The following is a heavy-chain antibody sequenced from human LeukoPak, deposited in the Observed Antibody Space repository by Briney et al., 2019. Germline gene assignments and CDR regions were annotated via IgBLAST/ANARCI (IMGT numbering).Heavy chain of an antibody. CDR1: GYTFTSYD. CDR2: MNPNSGNT. V-gene: IGHV1-8*01. J-gene: IGHJ6*02. CDR3: ARDHNDYGDYPLGMDV. Sequence: ASVKVSCKASGYTFTSYDINWVRQATGQGLEWMGWMNPNSGNTGYAQKFQGRVTMTTDTSTSTAYMELRSLRSDDTAVYYCARDHNDYGDYPLGMDVWGQGTTVTVSS. D-gene: IGHD4-17*01.